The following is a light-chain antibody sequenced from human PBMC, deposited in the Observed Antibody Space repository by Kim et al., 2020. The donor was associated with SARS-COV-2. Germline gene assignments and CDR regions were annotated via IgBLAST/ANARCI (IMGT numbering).Light chain of an antibody. Sequence: EIVMTQSPATLSVSPGERATLSCRAGQSVSSNLAWYQQKPGQAPRLLIYGASTRATGIPARFSGSGSGTEFTLTISSLQSEDFAVYYCQHYNNWPPLTFGGGTKVDIK. CDR3: QHYNNWPPLT. CDR1: QSVSSN. J-gene: IGKJ4*01. CDR2: GAS. V-gene: IGKV3-15*01.